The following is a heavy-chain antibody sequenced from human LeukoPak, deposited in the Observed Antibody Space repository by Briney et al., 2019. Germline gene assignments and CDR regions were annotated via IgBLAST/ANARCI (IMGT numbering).Heavy chain of an antibody. D-gene: IGHD3-10*01. Sequence: GGSLRLSCAASGFTFSSYGMHWVRQAPGKGLEWVAVISYDGSNKYYADSVKGRSTISRDNSKNTLYLQMNSLRAEDTAVYYCAKSPTGSGSYFSDYWGQGTLVTVSS. J-gene: IGHJ4*02. CDR1: GFTFSSYG. CDR2: ISYDGSNK. CDR3: AKSPTGSGSYFSDY. V-gene: IGHV3-30*18.